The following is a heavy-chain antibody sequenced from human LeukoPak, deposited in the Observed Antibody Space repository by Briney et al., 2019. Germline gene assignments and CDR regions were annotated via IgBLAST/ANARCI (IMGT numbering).Heavy chain of an antibody. V-gene: IGHV4-34*01. J-gene: IGHJ2*01. D-gene: IGHD3/OR15-3a*01. Sequence: SETLSLTCAVYGGSFRDYYWSWIRQTPGEGLQWIGGIKYSGRTDYNPSLKSRVTMSIDTSKNQFSLKLTSVTAADTAMYYCARGILGQGYFDLWGRDTLVTVSS. CDR3: ARGILGQGYFDL. CDR2: IKYSGRT. CDR1: GGSFRDYY.